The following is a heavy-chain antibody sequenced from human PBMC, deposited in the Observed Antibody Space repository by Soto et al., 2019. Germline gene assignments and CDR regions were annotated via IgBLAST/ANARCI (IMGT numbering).Heavy chain of an antibody. J-gene: IGHJ4*02. CDR1: GFTFSSYN. Sequence: GSLRLSCAASGFTFSSYNMNWVRQAPGKGLEWVSYISSSSSTIYYADSVKGRFTISRDNAKNSLYLQMNSLRAEDTAVYYCARGKYFYDTSGYVDWGQGTLVTVSS. CDR2: ISSSSSTI. CDR3: ARGKYFYDTSGYVD. D-gene: IGHD3-22*01. V-gene: IGHV3-48*01.